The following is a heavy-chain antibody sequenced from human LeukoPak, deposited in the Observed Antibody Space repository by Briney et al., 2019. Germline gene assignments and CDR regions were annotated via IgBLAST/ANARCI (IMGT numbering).Heavy chain of an antibody. Sequence: GGSLRLSCTASGFTFSSYWVHWVRHTQEKGLVWVSRINRDGSVTDYADSVKGRFTISRDNAKNTLYLQMHSLRAEDTAVYYCARDLRGIHDYWGQGTLVTVSS. V-gene: IGHV3-74*01. CDR3: ARDLRGIHDY. J-gene: IGHJ4*02. CDR2: INRDGSVT. D-gene: IGHD3-16*01. CDR1: GFTFSSYW.